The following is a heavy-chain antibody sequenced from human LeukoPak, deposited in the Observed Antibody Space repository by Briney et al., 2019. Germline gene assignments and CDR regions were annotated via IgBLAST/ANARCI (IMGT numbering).Heavy chain of an antibody. CDR3: ARNREGIAVAGTGLDY. V-gene: IGHV1-46*01. D-gene: IGHD6-19*01. CDR2: INPSVGST. J-gene: IGHJ4*02. CDR1: GYTFTSYY. Sequence: ASVKVSCKASGYTFTSYYMHWVRQAPGQVLGWMGIINPSVGSTSYAQKFQGRVTMTRDTSTSTVYMELSSLRAEDTAVYYCARNREGIAVAGTGLDYWGQGTLVTVSS.